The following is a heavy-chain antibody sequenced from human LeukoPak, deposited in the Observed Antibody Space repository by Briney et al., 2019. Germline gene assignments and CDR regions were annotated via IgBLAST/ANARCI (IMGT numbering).Heavy chain of an antibody. V-gene: IGHV3-23*01. J-gene: IGHJ5*02. Sequence: GGSLRLSCAASGFTFSSYAMSWVRQAPGKGLEWVSAISGSGGSTYYADSVKGRFTISRDNSKNTLYLQMNSLRAEDTAVYYCAKDWEYYEGSGSWFDPWGQGTLVTVSS. CDR3: AKDWEYYEGSGSWFDP. CDR2: ISGSGGST. D-gene: IGHD3-10*01. CDR1: GFTFSSYA.